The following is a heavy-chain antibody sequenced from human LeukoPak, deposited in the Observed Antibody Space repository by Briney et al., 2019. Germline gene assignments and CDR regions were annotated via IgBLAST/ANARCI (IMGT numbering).Heavy chain of an antibody. V-gene: IGHV3-23*01. J-gene: IGHJ4*02. Sequence: GGSLRLSCAASGITFSSYAMSWVRQAPGKGLEWVSAISGSSGNTYYADSVKGRFTISRDNSKDTLYLQMNSLGVEDTAIYYCAKGKTGAGTGGHNFDYWGQGTLVTISS. CDR2: ISGSSGNT. CDR3: AKGKTGAGTGGHNFDY. D-gene: IGHD6-19*01. CDR1: GITFSSYA.